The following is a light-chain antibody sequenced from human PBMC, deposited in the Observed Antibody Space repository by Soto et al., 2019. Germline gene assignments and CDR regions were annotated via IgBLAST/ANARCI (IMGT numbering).Light chain of an antibody. J-gene: IGKJ5*01. CDR1: QSVSSNN. CDR3: QQYGSSPGVT. V-gene: IGKV3-20*01. CDR2: GAS. Sequence: EIVLTQSPGTLSLSPGERATLSCRASQSVSSNNLAWYQQKPGQAPRLLIYGASSRATGIPDRFSGSGSGTDLTLTISRLEPEDFAVYYCQQYGSSPGVTFGQGTRLEIK.